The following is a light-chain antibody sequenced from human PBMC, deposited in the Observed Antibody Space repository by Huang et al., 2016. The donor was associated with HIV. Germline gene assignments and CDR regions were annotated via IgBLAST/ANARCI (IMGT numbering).Light chain of an antibody. J-gene: IGKJ1*01. V-gene: IGKV3D-20*02. CDR2: HSS. CDR3: QQYSASPWT. Sequence: ELVLTQSPDTLSLSPGERGAIACRASQNVTNDYFAWYQQKSGQAPRRLSYHSSGRATGVPVRFGGRGSGAEFTLTIDRLEPEDFASYYCQQYSASPWTFGPGTKLEVK. CDR1: QNVTNDY.